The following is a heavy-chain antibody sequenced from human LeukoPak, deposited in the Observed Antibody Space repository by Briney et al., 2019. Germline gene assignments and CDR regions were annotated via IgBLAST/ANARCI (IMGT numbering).Heavy chain of an antibody. Sequence: GASVKVSCKTSGFIFTGYHIHWVRQAPGQGLEWMGRIFPILGIANYAQKFQGRVTMTTDTSTRTAYMDLRSLRSDNTAVYYCAKTQRITIFGVVITEPYYFDYWGQGTLVTVSS. CDR3: AKTQRITIFGVVITEPYYFDY. CDR2: IFPILGIA. J-gene: IGHJ4*02. D-gene: IGHD3-3*01. V-gene: IGHV1-69*02. CDR1: GFIFTGYH.